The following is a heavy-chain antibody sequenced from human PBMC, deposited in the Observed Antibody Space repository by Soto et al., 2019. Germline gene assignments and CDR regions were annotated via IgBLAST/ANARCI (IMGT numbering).Heavy chain of an antibody. CDR3: ARALYGSGVLDV. Sequence: SETLSLTCTVSGDSISSGYYWSWIRQPPGKGLEWIGNIYYSGNTKYNPSLKSRVTISVDTSKNQFSLKLSSVTAADTAVYYCARALYGSGVLDVWGQGTTVTVSS. V-gene: IGHV4-61*01. CDR2: IYYSGNT. J-gene: IGHJ6*02. D-gene: IGHD3-10*01. CDR1: GDSISSGYY.